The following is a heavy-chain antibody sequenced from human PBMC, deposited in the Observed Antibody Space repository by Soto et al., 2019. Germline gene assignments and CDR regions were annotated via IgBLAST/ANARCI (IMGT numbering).Heavy chain of an antibody. CDR3: AGPVGGYQVLFGTWYGTRSDY. V-gene: IGHV3-23*01. CDR2: ISGSGDTT. CDR1: VPSFISYP. D-gene: IGHD6-13*01. J-gene: IGHJ4*02. Sequence: WWSLRLSCASSVPSFISYPMTGVRQAPGKGLEWVSAISGSGDTTLYAASVRGRLIIPRDNSKNKVYLDMSSLRAEDTALYYCAGPVGGYQVLFGTWYGTRSDYWGQGTLVTVSS.